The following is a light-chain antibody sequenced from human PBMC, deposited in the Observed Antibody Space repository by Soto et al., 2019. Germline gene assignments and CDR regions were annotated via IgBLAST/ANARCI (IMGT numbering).Light chain of an antibody. V-gene: IGLV2-14*03. J-gene: IGLJ1*01. CDR3: RSYPTSISFHLV. CDR1: SSDVGGYNY. CDR2: DVS. Sequence: QSALTQPASVSGSPGQSITISCTGTSSDVGGYNYVSWYQHHPGKAPKLIIYDVSNRPSGVSIRFSASKSDNTASLTISGLQPDVEAFYHCRSYPTSISFHLVFVTETMITVL.